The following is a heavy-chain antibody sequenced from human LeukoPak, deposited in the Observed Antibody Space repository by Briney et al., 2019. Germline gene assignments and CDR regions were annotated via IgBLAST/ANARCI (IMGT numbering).Heavy chain of an antibody. CDR2: ISDDGRNK. V-gene: IGHV3-30*03. CDR1: GFTFSSYG. J-gene: IGHJ4*02. CDR3: ARQEDYYDSSGYLH. D-gene: IGHD3-22*01. Sequence: PGGSLRLSCAVSGFTFSSYGMHCVRRAPGKGREWLGVISDDGRNKNYADSVKGRFTISRYNSKDTLYLQMNSLRDEDTAVYYCARQEDYYDSSGYLHWGQGTLVTVSS.